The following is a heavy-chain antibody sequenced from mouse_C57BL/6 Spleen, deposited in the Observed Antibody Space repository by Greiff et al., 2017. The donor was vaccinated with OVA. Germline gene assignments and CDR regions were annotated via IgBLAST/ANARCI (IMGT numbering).Heavy chain of an antibody. CDR1: GYTFTDYE. Sequence: QVQLQQSGAELVRPGASVTLSCKASGYTFTDYEMHWVKQTPVHGLEWIGAIDPETGGPAYNQKFKGKAILTADNSSSTAYMELRSLTSEDSAVYYCTVWYPAWFAYWGQGTLVTVSA. J-gene: IGHJ3*01. D-gene: IGHD2-10*02. CDR2: IDPETGGP. V-gene: IGHV1-15*01. CDR3: TVWYPAWFAY.